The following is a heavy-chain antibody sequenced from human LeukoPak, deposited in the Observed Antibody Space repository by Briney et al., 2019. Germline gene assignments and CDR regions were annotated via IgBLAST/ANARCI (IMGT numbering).Heavy chain of an antibody. CDR3: AKGDSSTWRSGAAFDI. CDR1: GFTFSSYA. D-gene: IGHD2-2*01. V-gene: IGHV3-23*01. J-gene: IGHJ3*02. Sequence: GGSLRLSCAASGFTFSSYAMSWVRQAPGKGLEWVSGISGSGGSTYYADSVKGRLTISRDNSKNTLYLQMNSLRTEDTAVYYCAKGDSSTWRSGAAFDIWGQGTMVTVSS. CDR2: ISGSGGST.